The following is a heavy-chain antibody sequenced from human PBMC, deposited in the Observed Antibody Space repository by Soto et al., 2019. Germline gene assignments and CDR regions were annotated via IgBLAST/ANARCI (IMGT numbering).Heavy chain of an antibody. CDR1: GGSISSSSYY. V-gene: IGHV4-39*01. D-gene: IGHD3-10*01. Sequence: PSETLSLTCTVSGGSISSSSYYWGWIRQPPGKGLEWIGSIYYSGSTYYNPSLKGRVTISVDTSKNQFSLKLSSVTAADTAVYYCARGRASGSYYLLDYWGQGTLVTVSS. CDR2: IYYSGST. CDR3: ARGRASGSYYLLDY. J-gene: IGHJ4*02.